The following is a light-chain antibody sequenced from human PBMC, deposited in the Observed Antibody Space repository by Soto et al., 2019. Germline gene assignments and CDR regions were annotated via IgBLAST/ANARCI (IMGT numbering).Light chain of an antibody. CDR1: QSISSY. Sequence: DIQMHQSPSSLSASVGDRVTITCRASQSISSYLNWYQQKPGKAPKRLIYAASSLQSGGPSRLSGSGPGTDFTLTISNLQPEDFATYYCKQSYSTPQTFGQGTKVEI. CDR2: AAS. J-gene: IGKJ1*01. CDR3: KQSYSTPQT. V-gene: IGKV1-39*01.